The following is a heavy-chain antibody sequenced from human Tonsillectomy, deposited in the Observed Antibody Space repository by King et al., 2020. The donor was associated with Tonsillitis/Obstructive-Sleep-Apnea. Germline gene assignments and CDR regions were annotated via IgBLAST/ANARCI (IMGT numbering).Heavy chain of an antibody. CDR2: IYYSGSA. V-gene: IGHV4-59*01. Sequence: MQLQESGPGLVKPSETLSLTCTVSGGSISSYYWSWIRQPPGKGLEWIGYIYYSGSANYNPSLKSRVTKSVDRPKNQFSLKLSSVTAADTAVYYCARDMVLEAGGDAFDIWGQGTMVTVSS. CDR3: ARDMVLEAGGDAFDI. J-gene: IGHJ3*02. CDR1: GGSISSYY. D-gene: IGHD2-8*01.